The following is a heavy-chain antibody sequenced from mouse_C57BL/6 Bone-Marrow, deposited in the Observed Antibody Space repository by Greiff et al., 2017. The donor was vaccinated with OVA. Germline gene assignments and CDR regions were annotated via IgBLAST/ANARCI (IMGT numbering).Heavy chain of an antibody. V-gene: IGHV1-58*01. Sequence: VQLKESGAELVRPGSSVKMSCKTSGYTFTSYGINWVKQRPGQGLEWIGYIYIGNGYTEYNEKFKGKATLTSDTSSSTAYMLLSSLTSEDTEIYVCARDETRRGDYWGQGTSVTVSS. D-gene: IGHD1-3*01. J-gene: IGHJ4*01. CDR2: IYIGNGYT. CDR3: ARDETRRGDY. CDR1: GYTFTSYG.